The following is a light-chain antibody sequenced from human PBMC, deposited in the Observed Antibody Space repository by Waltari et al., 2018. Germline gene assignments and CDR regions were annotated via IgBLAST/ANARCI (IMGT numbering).Light chain of an antibody. J-gene: IGLJ3*02. V-gene: IGLV1-40*01. CDR1: DSKIAPFG. CDR3: QSYDNSLRGSVL. Sequence: HSVLTQAPSVSGAPGQRVTIPCTAGDSKIAPFGFNWYQHLPGRVPKLLIYENTNRPSGVPDRFSGSKSGTSASLAIEGLQPEDEGDYYCQSYDNSLRGSVLFGGGTKVTV. CDR2: ENT.